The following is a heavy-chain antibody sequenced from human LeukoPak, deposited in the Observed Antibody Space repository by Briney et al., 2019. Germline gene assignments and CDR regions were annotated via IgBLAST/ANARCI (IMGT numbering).Heavy chain of an antibody. CDR1: GGSINSYY. D-gene: IGHD6-19*01. Sequence: PSETLSLTCTVSGGSINSYYWSWIRQPAGKGLEWIGRMYTTGSTNYNPSLTSRVTMSVDTSKNQFSLKLSSVTAADTAVYYCARHRAGTYYYYYGMDVWGQGTTVTVSS. CDR2: MYTTGST. CDR3: ARHRAGTYYYYYGMDV. J-gene: IGHJ6*02. V-gene: IGHV4-4*07.